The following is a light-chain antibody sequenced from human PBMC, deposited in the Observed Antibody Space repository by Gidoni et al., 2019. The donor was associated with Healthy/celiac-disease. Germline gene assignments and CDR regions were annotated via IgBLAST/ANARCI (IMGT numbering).Light chain of an antibody. CDR2: AAS. V-gene: IGKV1-39*01. CDR1: QSISSY. J-gene: IGKJ1*01. CDR3: QRSYSTPRGT. Sequence: DIQMTQSPSSLSASVGDRVTITCRASQSISSYLNWYQQKPGNAPKPLIDAASSLQSGVPSRVSGSGTGTDFTLTISSRRPEDFATYFYQRSYSTPRGTFGQGTKVEIK.